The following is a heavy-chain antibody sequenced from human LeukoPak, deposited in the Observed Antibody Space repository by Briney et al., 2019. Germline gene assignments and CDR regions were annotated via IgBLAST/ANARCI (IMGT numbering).Heavy chain of an antibody. J-gene: IGHJ6*02. CDR3: ARVILEPLGSYYYGMDV. CDR2: IYYSGST. Sequence: SETQSLTCTVSGGSISSYYWSWIRQPPGKGLEWIGYIYYSGSTNYNPSLKSRVTISVDTSKNQFSLKLGSVTAADTAVYYCARVILEPLGSYYYGMDVWGQGTTVTVSS. CDR1: GGSISSYY. V-gene: IGHV4-59*01. D-gene: IGHD3-3*01.